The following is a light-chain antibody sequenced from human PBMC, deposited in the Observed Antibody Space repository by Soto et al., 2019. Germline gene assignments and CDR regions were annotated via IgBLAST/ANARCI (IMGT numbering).Light chain of an antibody. CDR3: QQYENSPIT. CDR1: ESIRSNS. CDR2: GAS. J-gene: IGKJ5*01. Sequence: ETVLTQSPGTLSLSPGETATLSCRASESIRSNSLAWYQQKPGQPPRLLIYGASNSSTDIPDRFSGSGSGTDFALTITRLESEDFAVYDCQQYENSPITFGQGTRLDI. V-gene: IGKV3-20*01.